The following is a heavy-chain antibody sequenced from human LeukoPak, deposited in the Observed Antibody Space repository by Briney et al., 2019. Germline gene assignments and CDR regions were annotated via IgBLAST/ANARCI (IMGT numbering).Heavy chain of an antibody. CDR3: ARSSGEYGPSSWYYFDY. J-gene: IGHJ4*02. Sequence: GGSLRLSCAASGFTFDDYGMSWVRQAPGKGLEWVSGINWNGGSTGYADSVKGRFTISRDNAKNSLYLQMNSLRAEDTALYYCARSSGEYGPSSWYYFDYWGQGTLVTVSS. CDR2: INWNGGST. CDR1: GFTFDDYG. V-gene: IGHV3-20*04. D-gene: IGHD6-13*01.